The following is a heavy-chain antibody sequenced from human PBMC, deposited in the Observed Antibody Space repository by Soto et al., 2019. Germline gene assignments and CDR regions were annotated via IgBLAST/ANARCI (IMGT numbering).Heavy chain of an antibody. V-gene: IGHV4-38-2*01. Sequence: SETLSLTCAVSGYSISSGYYWGWIRQPPGKGLEWIGSIYHSGSTYYNPSLKSRVTISVDTSKNQFSLKLSSVTAADTDVYYCARGHSSSWYNFDYWGQGPLVTVS. D-gene: IGHD6-13*01. CDR1: GYSISSGYY. CDR2: IYHSGST. J-gene: IGHJ4*02. CDR3: ARGHSSSWYNFDY.